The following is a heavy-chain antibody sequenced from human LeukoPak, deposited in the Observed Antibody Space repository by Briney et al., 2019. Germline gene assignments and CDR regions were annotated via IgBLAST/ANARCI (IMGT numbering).Heavy chain of an antibody. V-gene: IGHV3-30*04. Sequence: PGGSLRLSCAASGITFSSYAMHWVRQAPGKGLEWVAVISYDGSNKYYADSVKGRFTISRDNAKNSLYLQMNSLRAEDTAVYYCARAKRNGFDIWGQGTMVTVSS. CDR1: GITFSSYA. CDR3: ARAKRNGFDI. J-gene: IGHJ3*02. CDR2: ISYDGSNK.